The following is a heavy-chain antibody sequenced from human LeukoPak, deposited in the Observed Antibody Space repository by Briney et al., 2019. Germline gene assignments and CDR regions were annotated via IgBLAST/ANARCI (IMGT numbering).Heavy chain of an antibody. J-gene: IGHJ5*02. V-gene: IGHV1-2*06. CDR2: INPNTGVT. CDR3: ARGDYGRGDP. D-gene: IGHD4-17*01. Sequence: ASVKVSCKASGYSFTAYYIHWVRQAPGQGLEWMGLINPNTGVTKFAQKFHGRVIMSRDTSISTAYMELNRLTSDDSAVYYCARGDYGRGDPWGQGSLVTVSA. CDR1: GYSFTAYY.